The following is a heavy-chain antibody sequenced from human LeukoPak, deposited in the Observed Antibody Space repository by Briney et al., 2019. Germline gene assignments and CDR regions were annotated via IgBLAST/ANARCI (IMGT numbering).Heavy chain of an antibody. Sequence: SETLSLTCAVYGASFSNYYWTWIRQPPGKGLEWIGEINHSGSTNYNPSLKRRVTISVDTSQKQFSLRLTSVTAADTAVYYCARGRYLTTLGGAAAGFLDSWGQGTLVTVSS. J-gene: IGHJ4*02. V-gene: IGHV4-34*01. CDR1: GASFSNYY. D-gene: IGHD6-13*01. CDR2: INHSGST. CDR3: ARGRYLTTLGGAAAGFLDS.